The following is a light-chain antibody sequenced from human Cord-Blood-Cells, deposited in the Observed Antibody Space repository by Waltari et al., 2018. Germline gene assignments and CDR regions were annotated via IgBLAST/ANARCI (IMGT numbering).Light chain of an antibody. J-gene: IGKJ3*01. CDR1: QSVLYSSNNKNY. V-gene: IGKV4-1*01. CDR3: QQYYSTPFT. CDR2: WAA. Sequence: DIVMTQSPDSLAVSLGERATINCKSSQSVLYSSNNKNYFAWYQQKPGQPPKRLIYWAATRESGVPDRFSGSGSWTDFTLTISSLQAEDVAVYYCQQYYSTPFTFGPGTKVDIK.